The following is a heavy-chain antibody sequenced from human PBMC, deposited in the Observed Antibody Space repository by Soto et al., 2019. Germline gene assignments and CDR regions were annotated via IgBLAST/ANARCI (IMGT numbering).Heavy chain of an antibody. Sequence: SETLSLTCPVSGGSISNAAYSWSWIRQPPGKGLEWIGYIYPSGMPFYNPSLRSRVTISIDRSNDHFSLNLKSVTAADTAVYYCARERGGYGLFDSWGQGTLVTVSS. CDR3: ARERGGYGLFDS. D-gene: IGHD5-18*01. V-gene: IGHV4-30-2*01. CDR1: GGSISNAAYS. CDR2: IYPSGMP. J-gene: IGHJ4*02.